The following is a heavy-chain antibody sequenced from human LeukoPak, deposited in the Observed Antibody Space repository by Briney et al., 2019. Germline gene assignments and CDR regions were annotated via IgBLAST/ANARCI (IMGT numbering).Heavy chain of an antibody. V-gene: IGHV3-21*01. D-gene: IGHD5-24*01. CDR3: ARGGRWLLSRVDY. CDR2: ISSSSSYI. CDR1: GFTFSSYS. J-gene: IGHJ4*02. Sequence: GSLRLSCAASGFTFSSYSMNWVRQAPGKGLEWVSSISSSSSYIYYAGSVKGRFTISRDNAKNSLYLQMNSLRAEDTAVYYCARGGRWLLSRVDYWGQGTLVTVSS.